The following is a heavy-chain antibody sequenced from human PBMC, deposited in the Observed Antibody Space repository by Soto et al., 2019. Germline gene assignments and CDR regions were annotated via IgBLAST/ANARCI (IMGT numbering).Heavy chain of an antibody. D-gene: IGHD5-18*01. CDR3: ASNGRGYSYEYYFDY. J-gene: IGHJ4*02. CDR1: RGTFSSYA. CDR2: IIPIFGTA. Sequence: SVKVSCKASRGTFSSYAISWVRQAPGQGLEWMGGIIPIFGTANYAQKFQGRVTITADKSTSTAYMELSSLRSEDTAVYYCASNGRGYSYEYYFDYWGQGTLVTGSS. V-gene: IGHV1-69*06.